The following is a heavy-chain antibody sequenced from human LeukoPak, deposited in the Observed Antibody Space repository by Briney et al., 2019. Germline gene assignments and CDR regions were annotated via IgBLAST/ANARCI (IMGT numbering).Heavy chain of an antibody. CDR1: GFTFSSYW. CDR3: ARDQILGYCSGGSCPPDAFDI. Sequence: GGSQRLSCAASGFTFSSYWMSWVRQAPGKGLEWVANIKQDGGEKHYVESVKGRFTISRDNAKNSVYLQMNSLRAQDTAVYYCARDQILGYCSGGSCPPDAFDIWGQGTMVTVSS. V-gene: IGHV3-7*01. D-gene: IGHD2-15*01. CDR2: IKQDGGEK. J-gene: IGHJ3*02.